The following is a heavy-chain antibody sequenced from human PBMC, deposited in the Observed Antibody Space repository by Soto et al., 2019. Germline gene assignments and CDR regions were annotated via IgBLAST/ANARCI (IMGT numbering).Heavy chain of an antibody. J-gene: IGHJ6*03. Sequence: PSETLSLTCAVYGGSFSGYYWSWIRQPPGKGLEWIGEINHSGSTNYNPSIKSRVTISKDTSENQFSLTLSSVTAADTAVYYCARVYGYFYYYYMDIWGKGTTVTVSS. CDR2: INHSGST. V-gene: IGHV4-34*01. D-gene: IGHD3-16*01. CDR3: ARVYGYFYYYYMDI. CDR1: GGSFSGYY.